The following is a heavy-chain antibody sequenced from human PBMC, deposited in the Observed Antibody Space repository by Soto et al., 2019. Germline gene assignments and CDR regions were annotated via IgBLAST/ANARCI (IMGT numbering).Heavy chain of an antibody. V-gene: IGHV1-2*02. CDR3: ARDLLAAAGVYGMDV. CDR2: INPNSGRT. CDR1: GYTFTGYY. Sequence: GALVKVSCKDSGYTFTGYYIHWVRPAPGQGLEWMGWINPNSGRTNYAQKFQGRVTMTRDPSISTAYMELSRLRSDDAAVYYCARDLLAAAGVYGMDVWGQGTTVTVSS. D-gene: IGHD6-13*01. J-gene: IGHJ6*02.